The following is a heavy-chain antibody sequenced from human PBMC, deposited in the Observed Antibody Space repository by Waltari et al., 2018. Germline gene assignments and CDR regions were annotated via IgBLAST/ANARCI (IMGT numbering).Heavy chain of an antibody. CDR2: INTDGKTI. CDR3: VRDVGAPDWSLDL. V-gene: IGHV3-74*03. D-gene: IGHD3-16*01. CDR1: GFTFTSHH. Sequence: EVQLVESGGGLVQPGGSLRLYCVASGFTFTSHHMHWVRQAPGKGLVGVSRINTDGKTIKYANSVKGRFTMSRDNAKSTVYLQMNSLRDEDTAVYFCVRDVGAPDWSLDLWGRGSLDTVSS. J-gene: IGHJ2*01.